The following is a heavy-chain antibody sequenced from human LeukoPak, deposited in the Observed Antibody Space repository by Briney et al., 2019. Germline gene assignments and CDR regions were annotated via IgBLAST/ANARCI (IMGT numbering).Heavy chain of an antibody. CDR3: ARRKASGYFDY. D-gene: IGHD1-26*01. CDR2: IYYSGST. V-gene: IGHV4-59*08. J-gene: IGHJ4*02. CDR1: GGSISSYY. Sequence: ETLSLTCTVSGGSISSYYWSWIRQPPGKGLEWIGYIYYSGSTNYNPSLKSRVTISVDTSKNQFSLKLSSVTAADTAVYYCARRKASGYFDYWGQGTLVTVSS.